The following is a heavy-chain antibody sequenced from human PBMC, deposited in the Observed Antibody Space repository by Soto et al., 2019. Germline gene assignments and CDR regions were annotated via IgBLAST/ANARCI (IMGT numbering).Heavy chain of an antibody. V-gene: IGHV3-64*01. J-gene: IGHJ6*03. CDR1: GFTFSNYE. CDR2: ISNNGAHT. Sequence: EAQLVESGGGLVQPGGSLRLSCAASGFTFSNYEMHWVRQAPGKGLEYVSGISNNGAHTDYAKSVKGRLTISRDNSERTLYLQMGSLRAEDMALYDGARRGYGSRWPNVYMDVWGNGTTVTVSS. D-gene: IGHD6-13*01. CDR3: ARRGYGSRWPNVYMDV.